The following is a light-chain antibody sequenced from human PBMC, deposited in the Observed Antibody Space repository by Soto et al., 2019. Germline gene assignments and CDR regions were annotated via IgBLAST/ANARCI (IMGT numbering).Light chain of an antibody. V-gene: IGLV2-14*01. CDR2: DVS. J-gene: IGLJ2*01. CDR3: SSYTSSSTLV. Sequence: ALTQPASVSGSPGQSITISCTGTSSDVGGYNYVSWYQQHPGKAPKLMIYDVSNRPSGVSNRFSGSKSGNTASLTISGLQAEDEADYYCSSYTSSSTLVFGGGTQLTVL. CDR1: SSDVGGYNY.